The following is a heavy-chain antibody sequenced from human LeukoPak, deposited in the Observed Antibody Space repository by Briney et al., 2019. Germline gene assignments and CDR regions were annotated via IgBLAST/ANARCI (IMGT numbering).Heavy chain of an antibody. V-gene: IGHV1-46*01. CDR2: INPSGGST. Sequence: ASVKVSCKASGYTFTSYYMHWVRQAPGQGLEWMGIINPSGGSTSYAQKFQGRVTMTRDTSTSTVYMELSSLRSEDTAVYYCARDRITGETTDAFDIWGQGTMVTVSS. CDR3: ARDRITGETTDAFDI. J-gene: IGHJ3*02. CDR1: GYTFTSYY. D-gene: IGHD1-20*01.